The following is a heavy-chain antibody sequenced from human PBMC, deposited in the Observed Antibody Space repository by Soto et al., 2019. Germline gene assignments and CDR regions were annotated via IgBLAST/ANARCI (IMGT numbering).Heavy chain of an antibody. Sequence: PSETLSLTCTVSGGSISSGGYYWSWIRQHPGKGLEWIGYIYYSGSTYYNPSLKSRVTISVDTSKNQFSLKLSSVTAADTAVYYCARGSVAGTDYWGQGTLVTGSS. J-gene: IGHJ4*02. V-gene: IGHV4-31*03. CDR2: IYYSGST. D-gene: IGHD6-19*01. CDR1: GGSISSGGYY. CDR3: ARGSVAGTDY.